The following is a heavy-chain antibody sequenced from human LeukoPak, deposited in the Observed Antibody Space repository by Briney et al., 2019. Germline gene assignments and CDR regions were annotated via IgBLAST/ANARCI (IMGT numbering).Heavy chain of an antibody. CDR1: GFTFSSYS. CDR3: ARRFTGGSADAFDI. D-gene: IGHD6-25*01. J-gene: IGHJ3*02. V-gene: IGHV3-21*01. Sequence: PGGSLRLSCAASGFTFSSYSMNWVRQAPGKGLEWVSSISSSSSYIYYADSVKGRFTISRDNAKNSLYLQMNSLRAEDTAVYYCARRFTGGSADAFDIWGQGTMATVSS. CDR2: ISSSSSYI.